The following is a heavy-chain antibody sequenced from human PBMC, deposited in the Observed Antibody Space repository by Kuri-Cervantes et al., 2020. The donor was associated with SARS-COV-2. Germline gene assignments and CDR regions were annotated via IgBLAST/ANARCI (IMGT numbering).Heavy chain of an antibody. J-gene: IGHJ4*02. CDR3: ARGYSLIDY. V-gene: IGHV4-59*01. CDR1: GGSISSYC. CDR2: IYYSGST. D-gene: IGHD5-18*01. Sequence: SETLSLTCTVSGGSISSYCWSWIRQPPGKGLEWIGYIYYSGSTNYNPSLKSRVTISVDTSKNQFSLKLSSVTAADTAVYYCARGYSLIDYWGQGTLVTVSS.